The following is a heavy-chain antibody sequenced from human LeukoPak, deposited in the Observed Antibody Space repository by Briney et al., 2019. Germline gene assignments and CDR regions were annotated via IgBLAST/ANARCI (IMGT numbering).Heavy chain of an antibody. Sequence: ASVKVSCKASGYTFTSYYMHWVRQAPGQGLEWMGIINPSGGSTSYAQKFQGRVTMTRDTPTSTVYMELSSLRSEDTAVYYCARDIKPVTYYDYVWGSPIDYWGQGTLVTVSS. V-gene: IGHV1-46*01. J-gene: IGHJ4*02. D-gene: IGHD3-16*01. CDR3: ARDIKPVTYYDYVWGSPIDY. CDR2: INPSGGST. CDR1: GYTFTSYY.